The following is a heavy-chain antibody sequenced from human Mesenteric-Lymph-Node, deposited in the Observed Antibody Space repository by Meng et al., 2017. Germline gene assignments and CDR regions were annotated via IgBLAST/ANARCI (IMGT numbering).Heavy chain of an antibody. Sequence: SETLSLTCTVSGGSMSSDNYYWSWIRQPAGKGLEWIGRVYSSGSRNDRSSFKSRVTISVDTSKNQFSLNLNSVTDADTAVYYCARGPGGSPRGYWGQGTLVTVSS. CDR2: VYSSGSR. D-gene: IGHD3-10*01. CDR3: ARGPGGSPRGY. CDR1: GGSMSSDNYY. J-gene: IGHJ4*02. V-gene: IGHV4-61*02.